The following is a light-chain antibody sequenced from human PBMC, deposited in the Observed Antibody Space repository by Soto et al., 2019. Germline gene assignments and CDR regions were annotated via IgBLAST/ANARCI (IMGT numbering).Light chain of an antibody. CDR3: QQYSHWLTT. V-gene: IGKV3-15*01. Sequence: TQSPASLSASVGDRVTITCRASQGISSYLAWYQQKPGQAPRLVIYYTSTRATGIPARFSASGSGTEFTLTISSLQSEDCAVYYCQQYSHWLTTFGQGTKLEIK. J-gene: IGKJ2*01. CDR1: QGISSY. CDR2: YTS.